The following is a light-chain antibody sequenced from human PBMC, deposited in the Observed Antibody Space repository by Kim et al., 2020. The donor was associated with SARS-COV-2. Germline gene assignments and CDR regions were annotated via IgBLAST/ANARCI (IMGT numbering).Light chain of an antibody. V-gene: IGLV3-1*01. J-gene: IGLJ2*01. CDR2: QDS. Sequence: SVSPGQTASITCPGDELGDKYACWYKQKPGQSPVLVIYQDSKRPSGIPERFSGSNSGNTATLTISGTQAMDEADYYCQAWDSSTAVFGGGTQLTVL. CDR1: ELGDKY. CDR3: QAWDSSTAV.